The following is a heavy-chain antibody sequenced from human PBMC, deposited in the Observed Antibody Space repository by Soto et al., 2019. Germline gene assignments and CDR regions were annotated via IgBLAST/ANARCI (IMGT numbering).Heavy chain of an antibody. CDR3: ARRPSYSGYDT. Sequence: SETLSLTCGVYGGSFSGYYWSWIRQPPGKGLEWIGSIIYSGSTYYNPSLKSRVTISVDTSKNQFSLKLSSVTATDTAVYYCARRPSYSGYDTWGQGTLVTVSS. V-gene: IGHV4-34*12. CDR2: IIYSGST. D-gene: IGHD5-12*01. J-gene: IGHJ5*02. CDR1: GGSFSGYY.